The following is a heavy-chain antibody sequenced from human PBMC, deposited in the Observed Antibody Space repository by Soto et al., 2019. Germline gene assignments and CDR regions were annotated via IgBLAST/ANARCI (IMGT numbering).Heavy chain of an antibody. V-gene: IGHV3-43*01. J-gene: IGHJ4*02. CDR1: GFDFEDYT. CDR3: AKDEAYYFDH. CDR2: ISYDGDDT. Sequence: EVQLVESGRVVVQPGGSLRLSCVASGFDFEDYTMHWVRQAPGKGLECVSRISYDGDDTYYADSVRGRFTMSRDNNKNSLFLLMNNLTPEDTAVYYCAKDEAYYFDHWGQGTLVAVSS.